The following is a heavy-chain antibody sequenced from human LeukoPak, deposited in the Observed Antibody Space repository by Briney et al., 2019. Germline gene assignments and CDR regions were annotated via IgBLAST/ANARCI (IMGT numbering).Heavy chain of an antibody. CDR1: GYSFISYW. CDR3: ATVVVVVAATRTEYNWFDP. D-gene: IGHD2-15*01. Sequence: GESLKISCKGSGYSFISYWISWVRQMPGKGLEWMGWIDPSDSYTKYSPSFQGHVTISAAKSISTAYLQWSSLKASDTAMYYCATVVVVVAATRTEYNWFDPWGQGTLVTVSS. CDR2: IDPSDSYT. J-gene: IGHJ5*02. V-gene: IGHV5-10-1*01.